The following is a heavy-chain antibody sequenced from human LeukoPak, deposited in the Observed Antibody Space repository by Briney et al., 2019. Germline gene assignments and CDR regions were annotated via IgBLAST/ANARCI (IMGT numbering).Heavy chain of an antibody. CDR2: INHSGST. CDR3: ASVRIAVAVNFDY. D-gene: IGHD6-19*01. CDR1: GGSFSGYY. J-gene: IGHJ4*02. Sequence: SETLSLTCAVYGGSFSGYYWSWLRQPPGKGLEWIGEINHSGSTNYNPSLKSRVTISVDTSKNQFSLKLSSVTAADTAVYYCASVRIAVAVNFDYWGQGTLVTVSS. V-gene: IGHV4-34*01.